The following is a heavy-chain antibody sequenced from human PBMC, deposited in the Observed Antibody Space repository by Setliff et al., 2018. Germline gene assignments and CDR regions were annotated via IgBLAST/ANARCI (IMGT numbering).Heavy chain of an antibody. J-gene: IGHJ6*03. CDR2: INTNTGNP. D-gene: IGHD3-16*02. V-gene: IGHV7-4-1*02. CDR3: ARASRFATIVWKGDYYMDV. Sequence: GASVKVSCKASGYSFSTYAMSWIRQAPGQGLEWMGWINTNTGNPSYAQGFTGRFVFSLDTSVSTAYPQISSLKPEDTAMYYCARASRFATIVWKGDYYMDVWGKGTTVTVSS. CDR1: GYSFSTYA.